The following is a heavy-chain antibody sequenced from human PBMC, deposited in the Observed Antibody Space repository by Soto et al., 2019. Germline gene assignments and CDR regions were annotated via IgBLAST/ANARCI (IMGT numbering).Heavy chain of an antibody. V-gene: IGHV4-31*03. J-gene: IGHJ6*02. CDR3: ARGPLYSYGTYYYYYYGMDV. D-gene: IGHD5-18*01. CDR2: IYYSGST. Sequence: SETLSLTCTVSGGSISSGGYYWSWIRQHPGKGLEWIGYIYYSGSTYYNPSLKSRVTISVDTSKNQFSLKLSSVTAADTAVYYCARGPLYSYGTYYYYYYGMDVWVPETLLVTVSS. CDR1: GGSISSGGYY.